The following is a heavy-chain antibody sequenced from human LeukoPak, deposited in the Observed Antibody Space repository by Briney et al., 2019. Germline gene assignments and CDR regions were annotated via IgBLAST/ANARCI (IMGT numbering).Heavy chain of an antibody. V-gene: IGHV4-34*01. CDR3: ARGPYYYGSGSYGNWFDP. CDR2: INHSGST. CDR1: GVSSSGYY. J-gene: IGHJ5*02. D-gene: IGHD3-10*01. Sequence: PSETLSLTCAVYGVSSSGYYWSWIRQPPGKGLEWIGEINHSGSTNYNPSLKRRVTISVDTSKNQFSLKMSSVTAADTAVYYCARGPYYYGSGSYGNWFDPWGQGTLVTVSS.